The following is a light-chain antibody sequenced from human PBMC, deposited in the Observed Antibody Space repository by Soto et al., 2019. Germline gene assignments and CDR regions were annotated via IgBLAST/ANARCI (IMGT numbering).Light chain of an antibody. CDR2: DAS. Sequence: EIVLTQSPATLSFSPGERSTLSCRSSQSVSSYLAWYQQKPGQAPRLLIYDASNRATGIPARFSGSGSGTDFTLTISSLEPEDFAVYFCQHYGSSPPVTFGQGTRLEIK. J-gene: IGKJ5*01. CDR3: QHYGSSPPVT. CDR1: QSVSSY. V-gene: IGKV3-11*01.